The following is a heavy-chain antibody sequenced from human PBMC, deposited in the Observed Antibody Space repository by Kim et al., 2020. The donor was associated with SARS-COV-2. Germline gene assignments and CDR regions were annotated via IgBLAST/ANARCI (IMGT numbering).Heavy chain of an antibody. D-gene: IGHD2-15*01. V-gene: IGHV3-33*01. CDR3: ARDFRSDSLDY. J-gene: IGHJ4*02. Sequence: KYYADSVKGRFTISRDNSKNTLYLQMNSLRAEDTAVYYCARDFRSDSLDYWGPGTLVTVSS. CDR2: K.